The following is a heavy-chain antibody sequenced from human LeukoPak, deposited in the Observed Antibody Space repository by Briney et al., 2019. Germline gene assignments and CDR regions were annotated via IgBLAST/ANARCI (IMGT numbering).Heavy chain of an antibody. V-gene: IGHV4-39*07. CDR2: VYYSGRT. CDR1: GGSISSSSYY. J-gene: IGHJ5*02. CDR3: ARVQSRLSWFDP. Sequence: SETLSLTCTVSGGSISSSSYYWGWIRQPPGKELQWIASVYYSGRTTYSPSLKSRVTISVDTSEKQFSLQLNSVTAADTAVYYCARVQSRLSWFDPWGQGTLVTVSS.